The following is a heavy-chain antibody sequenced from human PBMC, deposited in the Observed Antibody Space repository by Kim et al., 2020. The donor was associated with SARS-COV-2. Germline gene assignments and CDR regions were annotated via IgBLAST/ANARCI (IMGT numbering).Heavy chain of an antibody. D-gene: IGHD4-4*01. CDR3: ARITVVTVTVGYYYYYGMDV. CDR2: IDWDDDK. CDR1: GFSLSTSGMC. J-gene: IGHJ6*02. Sequence: SGPTLVKPTQTLTLTCTFSGFSLSTSGMCVSWIRQPPGKALEWLALIDWDDDKYYSTSLKTRLTISKDTSKNQVVLTMTNMDPVDTATYYCARITVVTVTVGYYYYYGMDVWGQGTTVTVSS. V-gene: IGHV2-70*01.